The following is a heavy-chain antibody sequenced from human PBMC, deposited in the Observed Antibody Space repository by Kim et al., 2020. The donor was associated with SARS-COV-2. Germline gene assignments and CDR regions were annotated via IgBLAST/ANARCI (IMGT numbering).Heavy chain of an antibody. V-gene: IGHV3-30*01. D-gene: IGHD2-15*01. J-gene: IGHJ4*02. CDR3: ARDMSSYCTGGSCYTKLDY. Sequence: KGRFTISRDNSENTLYLQVNSLRAEDTAVYFCARDMSSYCTGGSCYTKLDYWGQGTLVSVSS.